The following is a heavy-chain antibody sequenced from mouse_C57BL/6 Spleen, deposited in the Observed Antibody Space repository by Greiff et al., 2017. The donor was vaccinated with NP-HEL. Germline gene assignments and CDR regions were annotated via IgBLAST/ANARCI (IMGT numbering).Heavy chain of an antibody. CDR3: ARGTTVVPSDY. J-gene: IGHJ2*01. Sequence: QVQLQQPGAELVKPGASVKMSCKASGYTFTSYWITWVKQRPGQGLEWIGEIYPGSGSTNYNEKFKSKATLTVDTSSSTAYMQLSSLTSEDSAVYYCARGTTVVPSDYWGQGTTLTVSS. D-gene: IGHD1-1*01. CDR2: IYPGSGST. CDR1: GYTFTSYW. V-gene: IGHV1-55*01.